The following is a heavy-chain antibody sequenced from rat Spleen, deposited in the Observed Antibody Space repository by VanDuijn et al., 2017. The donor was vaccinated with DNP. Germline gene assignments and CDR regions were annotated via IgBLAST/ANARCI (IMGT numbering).Heavy chain of an antibody. D-gene: IGHD4-3*01. CDR2: ISTSGGST. J-gene: IGHJ2*01. CDR3: TTFSGPFED. V-gene: IGHV5-27*01. CDR1: GFTFSNYG. Sequence: EVQLVESGGGLVQPGRSLKLSCAASGFTFSNYGMAWVRQAPKKGLEWVATISTSGGSTYYRDSVKGRFTISRDNAKSTLYLQMDSLRSEDTATYYCTTFSGPFEDWGQGVMVTVSS.